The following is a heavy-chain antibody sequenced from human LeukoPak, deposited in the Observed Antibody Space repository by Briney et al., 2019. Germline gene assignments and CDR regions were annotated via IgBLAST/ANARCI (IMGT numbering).Heavy chain of an antibody. Sequence: SETLSLTCTVSGGSIRSTTYYWGWIRQPPGKGLEWIGSIYYSGNTYYSPSLMSRVTISVDTSKNQFSLNLSPVTAADTAMYYCARAPHFFDSSGSRYYFDYWGQGALVTVSS. V-gene: IGHV4-39*07. D-gene: IGHD3-22*01. J-gene: IGHJ4*02. CDR1: GGSIRSTTYY. CDR2: IYYSGNT. CDR3: ARAPHFFDSSGSRYYFDY.